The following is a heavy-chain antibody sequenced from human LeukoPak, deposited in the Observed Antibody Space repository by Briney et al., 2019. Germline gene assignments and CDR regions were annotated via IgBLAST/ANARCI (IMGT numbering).Heavy chain of an antibody. Sequence: PSETLSLTCSVSGDSISSGNEYWNWIRQPPGKGLEWIASIHYSGRTYYTPSLKSRVTISVDTSKNQFSLRLSSLTAADTAVYYCARDPWYDYVWGSYRLPWYFDYWGQGTLVTVSS. J-gene: IGHJ4*02. CDR3: ARDPWYDYVWGSYRLPWYFDY. V-gene: IGHV4-39*02. D-gene: IGHD3-16*02. CDR1: GDSISSGNEY. CDR2: IHYSGRT.